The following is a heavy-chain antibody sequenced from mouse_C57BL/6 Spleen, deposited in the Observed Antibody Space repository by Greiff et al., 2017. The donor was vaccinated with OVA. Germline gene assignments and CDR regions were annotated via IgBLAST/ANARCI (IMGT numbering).Heavy chain of an antibody. V-gene: IGHV1-64*01. CDR3: AREITGFAY. J-gene: IGHJ3*01. Sequence: VQLQQPGAELVKPGASVKLSCKASGYTFTSYWMHWVKQRPGQGLEWIGMIHPNSGSTNYNAKFKSKATLTVDKSSSTAYMQLSSLTSEDSAVYYCAREITGFAYWGQGTLVTVSA. CDR2: IHPNSGST. CDR1: GYTFTSYW. D-gene: IGHD1-3*01.